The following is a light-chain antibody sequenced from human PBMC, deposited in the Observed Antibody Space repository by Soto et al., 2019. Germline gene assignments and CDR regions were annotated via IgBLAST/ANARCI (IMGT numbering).Light chain of an antibody. J-gene: IGLJ1*01. V-gene: IGLV2-23*02. CDR1: SSDVGNYNL. Sequence: QSALTQPASVSGSPGQSITISCTGTSSDVGNYNLVSWYQHHPGKAPKLMIYEVSKRPSGVSNRFSGSKSGDTASLTISGLQDEDEADYYCCSYAGSNYVFGTGTKVTVL. CDR2: EVS. CDR3: CSYAGSNYV.